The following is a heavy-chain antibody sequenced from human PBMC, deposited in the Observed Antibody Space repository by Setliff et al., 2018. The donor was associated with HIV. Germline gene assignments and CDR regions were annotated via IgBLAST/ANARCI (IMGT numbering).Heavy chain of an antibody. CDR1: GFTFSDYE. CDR2: ISSSGDSI. CDR3: ARGSPSSGYCSSTGCYTGGFYFDF. D-gene: IGHD2-2*02. Sequence: GGSLRLSCAASGFTFSDYEMNWVRQAPGKGLEWVSYISSSGDSIYYADSVKGRFTISRDNAKNSLYLQMNSLRVDDTAVYYCARGSPSSGYCSSTGCYTGGFYFDFWGQGTLVTVSS. J-gene: IGHJ4*02. V-gene: IGHV3-48*03.